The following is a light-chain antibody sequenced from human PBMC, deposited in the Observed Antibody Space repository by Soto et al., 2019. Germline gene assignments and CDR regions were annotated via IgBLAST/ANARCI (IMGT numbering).Light chain of an antibody. CDR2: GAS. Sequence: EIVLTQSPGTLSLSPGERATLSCRASQSVSSSYLAWYQQKPGQAPRLLIYGASSRATGIPDRFSGSGSGTDFTLTISRLEPEDFAGYYCQQYGSSPYTVGQGTKLAIK. V-gene: IGKV3-20*01. CDR3: QQYGSSPYT. CDR1: QSVSSSY. J-gene: IGKJ2*01.